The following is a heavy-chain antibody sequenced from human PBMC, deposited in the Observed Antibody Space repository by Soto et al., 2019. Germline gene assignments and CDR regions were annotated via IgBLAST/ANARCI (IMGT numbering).Heavy chain of an antibody. CDR3: GGAFPVGKGGFDP. J-gene: IGHJ5*02. CDR2: IYTAGGT. Sequence: EVQLVETGGGLIQPGGSLRLSCAASGFTVSNTYMTWVRQPPGKGLECVSVIYTAGGTNYADSVKGRFIISRDNSKNTLYLQMNSPRGEDPAVDFRGGAFPVGKGGFDPWGQGTLVTVSS. D-gene: IGHD3-10*01. CDR1: GFTVSNTY. V-gene: IGHV3-53*02.